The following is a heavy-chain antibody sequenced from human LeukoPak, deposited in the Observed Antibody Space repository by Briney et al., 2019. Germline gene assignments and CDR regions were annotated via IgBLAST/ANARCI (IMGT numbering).Heavy chain of an antibody. V-gene: IGHV1-69*05. CDR1: GGTFSSYA. CDR3: PRGPPLLPHGHFDY. Sequence: ASVKVSCKASGGTFSSYAISWVRQAPGQGLEWMGRIIPIFGTANYAQKFQGRVTITTDESTSTAYMELSSLRSDDTAVYYCPRGPPLLPHGHFDYWGQGTLVTVSS. D-gene: IGHD3-22*01. CDR2: IIPIFGTA. J-gene: IGHJ4*02.